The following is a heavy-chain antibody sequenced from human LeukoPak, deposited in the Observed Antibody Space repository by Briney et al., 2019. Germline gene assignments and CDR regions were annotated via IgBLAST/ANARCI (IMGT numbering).Heavy chain of an antibody. D-gene: IGHD3-22*01. CDR2: IKQDGSEK. J-gene: IGHJ4*02. CDR3: ARDNRDYYDSSGYDQSDY. V-gene: IGHV3-7*01. CDR1: GFTFSSYW. Sequence: GGSLRLSCAASGFTFSSYWMSWVRQAPGKGLEWVANIKQDGSEKYYVDSVKGRFTISRDNAKNSLYLQMNSLRAEDTAVYYCARDNRDYYDSSGYDQSDYWGQGTLVTVSS.